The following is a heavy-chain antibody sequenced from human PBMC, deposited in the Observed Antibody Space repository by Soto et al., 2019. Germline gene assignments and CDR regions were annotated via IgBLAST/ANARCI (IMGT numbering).Heavy chain of an antibody. CDR3: AKVGTVVPAAIRWNFDY. D-gene: IGHD2-2*01. V-gene: IGHV3-23*01. CDR1: GFTFSSYA. Sequence: GGSLRLSCAASGFTFSSYAMSWVRQAPGKGLEWVSGISGSGGSIYYADSVKGRFTISRDNSKNTLYLQMNRLRAEDTAVYYCAKVGTVVPAAIRWNFDYWRQGTLVTVSS. CDR2: ISGSGGSI. J-gene: IGHJ4*02.